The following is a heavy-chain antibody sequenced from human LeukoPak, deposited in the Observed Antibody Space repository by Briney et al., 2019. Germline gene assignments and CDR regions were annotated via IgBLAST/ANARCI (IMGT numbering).Heavy chain of an antibody. D-gene: IGHD3-10*01. CDR3: ARVKGSMVRGVIIHWFDP. CDR2: IYSGGST. Sequence: GSLRLSCAASGFTVSSNYMSWVRQAPGKGLEWVSVIYSGGSTYYADSVKGRFTISRHNSKNTLYLQMNSLRAEDTAVYYCARVKGSMVRGVIIHWFDPWGQGTLVTVSS. J-gene: IGHJ5*02. CDR1: GFTVSSNY. V-gene: IGHV3-53*04.